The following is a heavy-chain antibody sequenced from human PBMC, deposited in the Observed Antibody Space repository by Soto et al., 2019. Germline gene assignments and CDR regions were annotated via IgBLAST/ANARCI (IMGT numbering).Heavy chain of an antibody. V-gene: IGHV4-59*01. CDR3: ARGVYCDYVDY. J-gene: IGHJ4*02. D-gene: IGHD6-13*01. Sequence: SETLSLTCTVSGGSISSYYWSWIRQPPGKGLEWIGYIYYSGSTNYNPSLKSRVTISVDTSKNQFSLKLSSVTAADTAVYYCARGVYCDYVDYWGQGTLVTVSS. CDR2: IYYSGST. CDR1: GGSISSYY.